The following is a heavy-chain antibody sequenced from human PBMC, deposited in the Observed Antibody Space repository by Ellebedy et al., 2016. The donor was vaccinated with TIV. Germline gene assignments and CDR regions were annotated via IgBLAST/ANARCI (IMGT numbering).Heavy chain of an antibody. CDR1: GFRFRSYG. CDR2: IWHDGSHE. J-gene: IGHJ3*02. D-gene: IGHD1-14*01. CDR3: ATGPGSSVYASAFDI. V-gene: IGHV3-33*03. Sequence: GGSLRLSCVGSGFRFRSYGMHWIRQASGKGLERVATIWHDGSHEDYADSGKGRFPISRDNSKNTLYLQMSGLRAEDTAVYYCATGPGSSVYASAFDIWGQGTKVIVSS.